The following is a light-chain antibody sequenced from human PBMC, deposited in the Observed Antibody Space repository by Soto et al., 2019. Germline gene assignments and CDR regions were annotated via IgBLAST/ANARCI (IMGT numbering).Light chain of an antibody. CDR2: DVT. V-gene: IGLV2-14*01. CDR1: STDVGGYNY. J-gene: IGLJ2*01. Sequence: QSALTQPASVSGSPGQSITISCTGTSTDVGGYNYVSWYQQYPGKAPKLMIYDVTNRPSGVSNRFSGSKSGNTASLTISGLQAEDEAHYYCSSYTSRSTVVFGGGTKLTVL. CDR3: SSYTSRSTVV.